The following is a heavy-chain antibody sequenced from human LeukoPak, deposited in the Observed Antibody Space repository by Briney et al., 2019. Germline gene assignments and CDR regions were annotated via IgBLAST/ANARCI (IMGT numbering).Heavy chain of an antibody. CDR3: KLTYDFWSGYLDNWFDP. CDR1: GFTVSSNE. Sequence: GGSLRLSCAASGFTVSSNEMSWVRQAPGKGLEWVSSISGGSTYYADSRKGRLTISRDYSKNTLHLQMNSLRAEDTAVYYCKLTYDFWSGYLDNWFDPWGQGTLVTVSS. CDR2: ISGGST. D-gene: IGHD3-3*01. V-gene: IGHV3-38-3*01. J-gene: IGHJ5*02.